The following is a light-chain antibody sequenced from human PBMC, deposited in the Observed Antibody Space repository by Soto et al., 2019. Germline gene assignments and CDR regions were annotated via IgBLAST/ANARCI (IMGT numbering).Light chain of an antibody. CDR2: DAS. CDR1: QSISSF. CDR3: QQYNSYLYT. Sequence: DIQMTQSPSSLSASLGDRVTITCRASQSISSFLNWYQQKSGKAPKLLIYDASSLESGVPSRFSGSGSGTEFTLTISSLQPDDYATYYCQQYNSYLYTFGQGTKVDIK. V-gene: IGKV1-5*01. J-gene: IGKJ2*01.